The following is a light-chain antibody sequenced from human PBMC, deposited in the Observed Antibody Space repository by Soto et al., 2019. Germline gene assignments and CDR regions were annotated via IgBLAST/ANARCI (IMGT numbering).Light chain of an antibody. CDR3: CSYAGSYIYV. Sequence: QSVLTQPRSVSRSPGQSVTISCTGTSSDVGGYNYVSWYQQHPGKAPKLMIYDVSKRPSGVPDRFSGSKSGNTASLTISGPQAEEEADYYCCSYAGSYIYVFGTGTKLTVL. CDR1: SSDVGGYNY. J-gene: IGLJ1*01. CDR2: DVS. V-gene: IGLV2-11*01.